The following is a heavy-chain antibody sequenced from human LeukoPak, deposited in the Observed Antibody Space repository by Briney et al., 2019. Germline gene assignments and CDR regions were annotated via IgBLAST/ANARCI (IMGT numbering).Heavy chain of an antibody. CDR3: ARPTNSYYYDSSGPHWGDAFDI. V-gene: IGHV1-69*13. CDR2: IIPIFGTA. J-gene: IGHJ3*02. Sequence: ASVKVSCKASGGTFSSYAISWVRQAPGQGLEWMGGIIPIFGTANYAQKFQGRVTITADESTSTAYMELSSLRSEDTAVYYCARPTNSYYYDSSGPHWGDAFDIWGQGTMVTVSS. D-gene: IGHD3-22*01. CDR1: GGTFSSYA.